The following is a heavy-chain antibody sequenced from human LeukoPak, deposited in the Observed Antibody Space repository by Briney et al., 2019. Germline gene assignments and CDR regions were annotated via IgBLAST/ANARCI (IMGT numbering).Heavy chain of an antibody. Sequence: PSETLSLTCAVYGGSSSGYYWSWIRQPPGKGLEWIGEINHSGSTNYNPSLKSRVTISVDTSKNQFSLKLSSVTAADTAVYYCAREAVYSSSWYWFDPWGQGTLVTVSS. CDR2: INHSGST. CDR3: AREAVYSSSWYWFDP. D-gene: IGHD6-13*01. J-gene: IGHJ5*02. CDR1: GGSSSGYY. V-gene: IGHV4-34*01.